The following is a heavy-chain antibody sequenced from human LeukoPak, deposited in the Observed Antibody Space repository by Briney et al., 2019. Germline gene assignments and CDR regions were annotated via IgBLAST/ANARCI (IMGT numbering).Heavy chain of an antibody. CDR1: GGSISSGGYY. CDR2: IYYSGST. CDR3: ARHYDSSGYAFAVFDY. V-gene: IGHV4-61*08. J-gene: IGHJ4*02. Sequence: PSETLSLTCAVSGGSISSGGYYWSWIRQPPGKGLEWIGYIYYSGSTNYNPSLKSRVTISVDTSKNQFSLKLSSVTAADTAVYYCARHYDSSGYAFAVFDYWGQGTLVTVSS. D-gene: IGHD3-22*01.